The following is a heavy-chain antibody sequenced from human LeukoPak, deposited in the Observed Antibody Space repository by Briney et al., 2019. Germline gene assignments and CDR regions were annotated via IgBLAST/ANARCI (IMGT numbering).Heavy chain of an antibody. CDR1: GGSFSGYY. J-gene: IGHJ4*02. Sequence: SETLSLTCAVYGGSFSGYYWSWIRQPPGKGLEWIGEINHSGSTNYNPSLKSRVTISVDTSKNQFSLKLSSVTAADTAAYYCARGFTAYFDYWGQGTLVTVSS. CDR2: INHSGST. D-gene: IGHD3-16*01. CDR3: ARGFTAYFDY. V-gene: IGHV4-34*01.